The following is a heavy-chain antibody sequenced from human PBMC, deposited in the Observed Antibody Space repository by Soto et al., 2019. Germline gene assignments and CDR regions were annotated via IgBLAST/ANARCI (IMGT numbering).Heavy chain of an antibody. CDR3: AKDHDPHITGPSDL. J-gene: IGHJ5*02. CDR1: RFTFSTYG. Sequence: GGSLGLSCAASRFTFSTYGMHWVRQAPGKGLEWVSFISYDGSNKYYADSVKGRFTISRDNSKNTLYLQMNSLRVEDTAVFYCAKDHDPHITGPSDLWGQGTLVTVSA. V-gene: IGHV3-30*18. CDR2: ISYDGSNK. D-gene: IGHD1-20*01.